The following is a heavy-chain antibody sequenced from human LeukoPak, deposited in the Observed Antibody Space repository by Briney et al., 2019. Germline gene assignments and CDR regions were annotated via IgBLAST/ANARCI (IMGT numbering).Heavy chain of an antibody. V-gene: IGHV3-30*02. Sequence: PGGSLRLSCAASGFTFSSYAMSWVRQAPGKGLEWVAFIKYDGTNKYYADSVKGRFTISRDNSKNTLHLQMNSLRTDDTAFYYCAICDDYYGLPFDPWGQGTLVIVSS. CDR2: IKYDGTNK. CDR1: GFTFSSYA. D-gene: IGHD3-10*01. CDR3: AICDDYYGLPFDP. J-gene: IGHJ5*02.